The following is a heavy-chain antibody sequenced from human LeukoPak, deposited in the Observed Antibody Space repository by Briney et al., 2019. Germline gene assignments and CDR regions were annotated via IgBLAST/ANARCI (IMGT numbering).Heavy chain of an antibody. CDR3: AKAGNSYGFHYYYMDV. CDR2: ISGGGRST. Sequence: GGSLRLSCAASGFTFNNYAMSWVRQAPGKGLEWVSAISGGGRSTYYADSVKGRFTISRDNSKNTLYLQMNSLRAEDTAVYYCAKAGNSYGFHYYYMDVWGKGTTVTVSS. J-gene: IGHJ6*03. CDR1: GFTFNNYA. D-gene: IGHD5-18*01. V-gene: IGHV3-23*01.